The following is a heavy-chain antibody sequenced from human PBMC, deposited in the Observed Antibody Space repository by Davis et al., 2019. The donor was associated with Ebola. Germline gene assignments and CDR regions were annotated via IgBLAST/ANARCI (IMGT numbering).Heavy chain of an antibody. CDR2: IKEDGSEK. Sequence: GESLKISCAASGFTFGGYWMRWVRQAPGKGLEWMASIKEDGSEKYYVDSVKGRFTISRANAKHLLYLKMNSLRAEDTAVYYCARGGGWAFDYRGQGTLVTVSS. J-gene: IGHJ4*02. D-gene: IGHD6-19*01. CDR1: GFTFGGYW. CDR3: ARGGGWAFDY. V-gene: IGHV3-7*01.